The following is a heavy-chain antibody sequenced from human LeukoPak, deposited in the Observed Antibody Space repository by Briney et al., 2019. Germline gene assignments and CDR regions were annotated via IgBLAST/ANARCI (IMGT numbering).Heavy chain of an antibody. CDR3: AREIPCSSSSCLDY. J-gene: IGHJ4*02. Sequence: GASVKVSCKASGYTFTAYYMHWVRQAPGQGLEWMGWINPHSGGTNFAQKFQGRVTMTRDTSITTAHMELSRLRSDDTAMYYCAREIPCSSSSCLDYWGQGTLVTVSS. CDR2: INPHSGGT. D-gene: IGHD2-2*01. CDR1: GYTFTAYY. V-gene: IGHV1-2*02.